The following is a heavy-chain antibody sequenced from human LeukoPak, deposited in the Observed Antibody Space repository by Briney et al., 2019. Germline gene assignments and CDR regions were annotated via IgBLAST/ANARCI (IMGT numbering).Heavy chain of an antibody. V-gene: IGHV4-59*01. CDR2: IYYSGTT. D-gene: IGHD3-10*01. CDR1: GVSISDYY. CDR3: VRDKGDVIRASSERFDY. J-gene: IGHJ4*02. Sequence: PSETLSLTCTVSGVSISDYYRSWIRQPPGKGLEWIWYIYYSGTTIYSPSLKSRVAISVDTSKNQFSLKLSSVTAADTAVYYCVRDKGDVIRASSERFDYWGQGTLVTVSS.